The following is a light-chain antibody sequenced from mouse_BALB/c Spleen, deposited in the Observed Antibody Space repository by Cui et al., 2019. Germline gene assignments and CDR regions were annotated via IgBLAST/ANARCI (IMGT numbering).Light chain of an antibody. J-gene: IGKJ2*01. V-gene: IGKV12-46*01. CDR2: AAT. Sequence: DIQMTQSHSFLPVSVGETVTITCRASENIYSNLAWYQQKQGKSPQLLVYAATNLADGVPSRFSGSGSGTQYSLKINSLQSEDFGSYYCQHFWGTPYTFGGGTKLEIK. CDR3: QHFWGTPYT. CDR1: ENIYSN.